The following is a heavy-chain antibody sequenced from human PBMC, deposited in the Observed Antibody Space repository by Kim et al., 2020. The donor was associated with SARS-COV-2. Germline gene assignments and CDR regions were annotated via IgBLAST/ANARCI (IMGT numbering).Heavy chain of an antibody. CDR3: ARVGGGAARPYFDY. D-gene: IGHD6-6*01. J-gene: IGHJ4*02. V-gene: IGHV4-31*02. Sequence: YSPSLRSRVPIAVDTSKNQFSLKLSSVTAADTAIYYCARVGGGAARPYFDYWGQGTLVTVSS.